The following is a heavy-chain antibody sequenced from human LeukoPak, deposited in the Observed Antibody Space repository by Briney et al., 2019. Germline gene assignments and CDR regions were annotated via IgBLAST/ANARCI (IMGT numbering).Heavy chain of an antibody. CDR3: AKRSIVVVPAARFNWFDP. Sequence: QPGGSLRLSCAASGFIFSSYAMSWVRQAPGKGLEWVSAISGSGGSTYYADSVKGRFTISRDNSKNTLYLQMNSLRAEDTAVYYCAKRSIVVVPAARFNWFDPWGQGTLVTVSS. CDR2: ISGSGGST. D-gene: IGHD2-2*01. V-gene: IGHV3-23*01. CDR1: GFIFSSYA. J-gene: IGHJ5*02.